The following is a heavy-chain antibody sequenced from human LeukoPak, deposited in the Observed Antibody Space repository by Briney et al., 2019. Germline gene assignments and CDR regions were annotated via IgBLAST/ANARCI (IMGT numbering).Heavy chain of an antibody. J-gene: IGHJ6*02. V-gene: IGHV1-69*04. Sequence: GASVKVSCKATGGTLSSYAISWVRQAPGQGLEWMGRIIPILGIANYAQKFQGRVTITADKSTSTAYMELSSLRSEDTAVYYCARGGPARYYYYGMDVWGQGTTVTVSS. CDR2: IIPILGIA. CDR1: GGTLSSYA. CDR3: ARGGPARYYYYGMDV.